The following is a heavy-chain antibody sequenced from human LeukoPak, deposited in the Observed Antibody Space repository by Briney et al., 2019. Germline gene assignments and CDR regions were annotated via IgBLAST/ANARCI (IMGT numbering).Heavy chain of an antibody. V-gene: IGHV4-34*01. CDR2: INHSGSN. CDR1: GGSFSGYY. D-gene: IGHD3-16*01. Sequence: SQTLSLTCAVYGGSFSGYYWSWIRQPPGKGLECIGEINHSGSNNYNPSLKSRVTISVDTSKNQFSLKLSSVTAADTAVYYCAREGSTMITFGGAINWFGPWGQGTLVTVSS. CDR3: AREGSTMITFGGAINWFGP. J-gene: IGHJ5*02.